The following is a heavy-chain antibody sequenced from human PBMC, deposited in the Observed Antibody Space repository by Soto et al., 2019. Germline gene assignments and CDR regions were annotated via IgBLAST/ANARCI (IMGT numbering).Heavy chain of an antibody. Sequence: PSETLSLTCSVSGGSFNTYYWSWFRQPPGKGLEWIGYIYSSGSTTYSPSLKSRVSISVDTSRKQFSLRLRSVTAADTAVYYCARSPPIAVAIRSAFDIWGQVTMVTVSS. D-gene: IGHD6-19*01. CDR2: IYSSGST. CDR3: ARSPPIAVAIRSAFDI. CDR1: GGSFNTYY. J-gene: IGHJ3*02. V-gene: IGHV4-59*01.